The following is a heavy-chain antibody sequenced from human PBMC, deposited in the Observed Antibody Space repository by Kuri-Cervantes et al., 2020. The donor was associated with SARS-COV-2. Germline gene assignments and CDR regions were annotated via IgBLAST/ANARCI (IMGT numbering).Heavy chain of an antibody. D-gene: IGHD4-17*01. J-gene: IGHJ6*03. CDR1: GYSFTTYW. Sequence: KVSCKGSGYSFTTYWIGWVRQMPGKGLEWMGIIYPGDSDTRYSPSFQGQVTISADKSISTAFLQWSSLKASDTAIYYCARRAYGEQVDYYYMDVWGKGTTVTVYS. V-gene: IGHV5-51*01. CDR3: ARRAYGEQVDYYYMDV. CDR2: IYPGDSDT.